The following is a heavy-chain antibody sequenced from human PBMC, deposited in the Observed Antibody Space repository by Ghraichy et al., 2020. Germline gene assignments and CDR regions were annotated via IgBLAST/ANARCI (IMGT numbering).Heavy chain of an antibody. CDR2: IIPTFGTA. Sequence: SVKVSCKASGGAFSNYAITWVRQAPGQGPEWIGGIIPTFGTANYAQKFQGRVTVTADESTSTAYMEIRGLRPEDTAIYYCARDVGVKTTDLWNGYVTSFYSSMDVWGTGTTVTVSS. V-gene: IGHV1-69*13. D-gene: IGHD3-3*01. CDR3: ARDVGVKTTDLWNGYVTSFYSSMDV. CDR1: GGAFSNYA. J-gene: IGHJ6*03.